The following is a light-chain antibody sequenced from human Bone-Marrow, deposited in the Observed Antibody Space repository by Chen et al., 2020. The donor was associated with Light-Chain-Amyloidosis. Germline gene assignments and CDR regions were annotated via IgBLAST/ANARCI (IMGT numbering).Light chain of an antibody. CDR2: EFT. CDR3: SSYTITNTLV. J-gene: IGLJ1*01. CDR1: SSDVGGDNH. V-gene: IGLV2-14*01. Sequence: QSALTQPASVSGSPGQSITISCTGTSSDVGGDNHVSWYQQHPDKAPKLMMYEFTNRPSWVPDRFSGSKSDNTASLTISGLHTDDEADYFCSSYTITNTLVFGSGTRVTVL.